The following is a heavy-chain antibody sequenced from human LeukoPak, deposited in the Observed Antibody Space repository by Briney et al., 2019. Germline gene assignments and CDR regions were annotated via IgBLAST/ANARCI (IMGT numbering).Heavy chain of an antibody. CDR1: GYTFTSYG. Sequence: ASVKVSCKASGYTFTSYGISWVRQAPGQGLEWMGWISAYNGNTNYAQKLQGRVTMTTDTSTSTAYMELRSLRAEDTAVYYCAKDHRSGSYYNYYYGMDVWGQGTTVTVSS. J-gene: IGHJ6*02. D-gene: IGHD3-10*01. V-gene: IGHV1-18*01. CDR2: ISAYNGNT. CDR3: AKDHRSGSYYNYYYGMDV.